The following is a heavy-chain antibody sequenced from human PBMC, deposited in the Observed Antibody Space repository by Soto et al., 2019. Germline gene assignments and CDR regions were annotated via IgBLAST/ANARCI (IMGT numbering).Heavy chain of an antibody. J-gene: IGHJ4*02. V-gene: IGHV4-59*01. CDR3: AAGEASSRNLAPYYLDF. Sequence: SETLSLTCTASGGSMRNYFWTWIRQPPGKGLEWIGYIHYSGTTSFFPSYNPSLRSRVTISEDTSKNQFSLKLLSVTTADTAVYFCAAGEASSRNLAPYYLDFWGQGTLVTVSS. CDR1: GGSMRNYF. CDR2: IHYSGTT. D-gene: IGHD6-13*01.